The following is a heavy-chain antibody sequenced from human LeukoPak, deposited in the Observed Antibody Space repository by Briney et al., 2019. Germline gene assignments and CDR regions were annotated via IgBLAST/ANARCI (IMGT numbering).Heavy chain of an antibody. CDR3: AKDSRGYCSSTSCSSFDY. CDR1: GLTFSSYW. Sequence: PGGSLRLSCAASGLTFSSYWMSWVRQAPGKGLEWVAVISYDGSNKYYADSVKGRFTISRDNSKNTLYLQMNSLRAEDTAVYYCAKDSRGYCSSTSCSSFDYWGQGTLVTVSS. V-gene: IGHV3-30*18. J-gene: IGHJ4*02. CDR2: ISYDGSNK. D-gene: IGHD2-2*01.